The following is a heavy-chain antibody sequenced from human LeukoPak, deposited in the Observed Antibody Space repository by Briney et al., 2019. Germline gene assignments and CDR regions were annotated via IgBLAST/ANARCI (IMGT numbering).Heavy chain of an antibody. J-gene: IGHJ6*03. Sequence: SETLSLTCAVYGGSFSGYYWSWIRQPPGKGLEWIGEINHSGSTNYNPSLKSRVTMSVDTSKNQFSLKLSSVTAADTAVYYCASPYYDILTGSRNYYYYYMDVWGKGTTVTVSS. CDR2: INHSGST. V-gene: IGHV4-34*01. CDR1: GGSFSGYY. D-gene: IGHD3-9*01. CDR3: ASPYYDILTGSRNYYYYYMDV.